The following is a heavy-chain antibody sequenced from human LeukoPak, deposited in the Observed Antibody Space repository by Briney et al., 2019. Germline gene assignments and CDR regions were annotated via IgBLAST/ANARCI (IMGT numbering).Heavy chain of an antibody. V-gene: IGHV3-21*01. Sequence: GGSLRLSCAASGFTFSSYSMNWVRQAPGKGLEWVSSISSSSSYIYYADSVKGRFTISRDNAKNSLYLQMNSLRAEDTAVYYCARENGYSSGWYIYWGQGTLVTVSS. J-gene: IGHJ4*02. CDR3: ARENGYSSGWYIY. D-gene: IGHD6-19*01. CDR2: ISSSSSYI. CDR1: GFTFSSYS.